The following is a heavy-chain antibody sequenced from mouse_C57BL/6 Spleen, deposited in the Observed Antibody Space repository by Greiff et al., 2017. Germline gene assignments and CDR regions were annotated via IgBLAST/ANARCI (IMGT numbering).Heavy chain of an antibody. D-gene: IGHD2-3*01. Sequence: QVQLQQSGPELVKPGASVKISCKASGYASSSSWMNWVKQRPGKGLEWIGRIYPGDGDTNYNGKFKGKATLTADKSSSTAYMQLSSLTSEDSAVYFCARRGYDYWYFDVWGTGTTVTVSS. CDR3: ARRGYDYWYFDV. J-gene: IGHJ1*03. CDR2: IYPGDGDT. CDR1: GYASSSSW. V-gene: IGHV1-82*01.